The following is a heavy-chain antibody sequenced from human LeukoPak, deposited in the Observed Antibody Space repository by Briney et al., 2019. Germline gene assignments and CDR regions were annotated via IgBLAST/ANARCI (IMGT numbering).Heavy chain of an antibody. V-gene: IGHV4-59*01. D-gene: IGHD3-3*01. J-gene: IGHJ3*02. Sequence: PSETLSLTCTVSGGSISSYYWSWIRQPPGKGLEWIGYIYYSGSTNYNPSLKSRVTISVDTSKNQFSLKLGSVTAADTAVYYCARATPYDFWSGYYLDAFDIWGQGTMVTVSS. CDR2: IYYSGST. CDR1: GGSISSYY. CDR3: ARATPYDFWSGYYLDAFDI.